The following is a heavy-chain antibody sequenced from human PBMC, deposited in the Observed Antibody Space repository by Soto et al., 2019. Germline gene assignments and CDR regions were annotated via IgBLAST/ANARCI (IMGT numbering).Heavy chain of an antibody. CDR2: ISLYSDGT. CDR1: GYTFSNYG. Sequence: ASVKVSCKTSGYTFSNYGITWVRQAPGQPLEWLGWISLYSDGTNYAQKFQGRVSMTTDTSTTTAYMELRSLRSDDTAVYYCAREYYYENSGYYSLDYWGQGTLVTVSS. CDR3: AREYYYENSGYYSLDY. D-gene: IGHD3-22*01. V-gene: IGHV1-18*01. J-gene: IGHJ4*02.